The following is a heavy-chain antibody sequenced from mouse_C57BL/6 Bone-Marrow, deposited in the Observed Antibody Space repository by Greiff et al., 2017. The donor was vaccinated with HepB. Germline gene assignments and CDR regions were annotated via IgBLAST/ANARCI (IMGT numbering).Heavy chain of an antibody. J-gene: IGHJ3*01. CDR3: ARREGRSYEFAY. CDR2: IYPGDGDT. CDR1: GYAFSSSW. D-gene: IGHD1-1*01. Sequence: QVQLQQSGPELVKPGASVKISCKASGYAFSSSWMNWVKKRPGKGLEWIGRIYPGDGDTNYNGKFKGKAILTADKSSSTAYMQLSSLTSEDSAVYFYARREGRSYEFAYWGQGTLVTVSA. V-gene: IGHV1-82*01.